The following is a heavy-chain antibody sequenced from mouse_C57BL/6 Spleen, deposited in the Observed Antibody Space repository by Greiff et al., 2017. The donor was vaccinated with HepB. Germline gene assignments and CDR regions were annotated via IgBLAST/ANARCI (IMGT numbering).Heavy chain of an antibody. D-gene: IGHD2-4*01. V-gene: IGHV1-52*01. CDR3: ARWGYDYDGAIDY. CDR1: GYTFTSYW. CDR2: IDPSDSET. Sequence: QVQLQQSGAELVRPGSSVKLSCKASGYTFTSYWMHWVKQRPIQGLEWIGNIDPSDSETHYNQKFKDKATLTVDKSSSTAYMQLSSLTSEDSAVYYCARWGYDYDGAIDYWGQGTSVTVSS. J-gene: IGHJ4*01.